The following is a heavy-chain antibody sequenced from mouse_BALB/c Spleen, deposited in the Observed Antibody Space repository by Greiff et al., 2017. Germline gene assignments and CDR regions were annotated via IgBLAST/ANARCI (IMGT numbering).Heavy chain of an antibody. Sequence: VQLQQSGPELVKPGASVKMSCKASGYTFTSYVMHWVKQKPGQGLEWIGYINPYNDGTKYNEKFKGKATLTSDKSSSTAYVELSSLTSEDSAVYYCAREGGYYGSSYEAYWGQGTLVTVSA. CDR2: INPYNDGT. CDR3: AREGGYYGSSYEAY. J-gene: IGHJ3*01. V-gene: IGHV1-14*01. D-gene: IGHD1-1*01. CDR1: GYTFTSYV.